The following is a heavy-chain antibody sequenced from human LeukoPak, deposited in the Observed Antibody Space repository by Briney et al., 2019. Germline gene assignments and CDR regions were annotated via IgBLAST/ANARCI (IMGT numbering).Heavy chain of an antibody. CDR3: ARGYSSGWSRFDP. CDR2: IDHSGST. CDR1: GYSISSGYS. V-gene: IGHV4-38-2*02. J-gene: IGHJ5*02. Sequence: PSETLSLTCTVSGYSISSGYSWGWIRQTPGKGLEWIGSIDHSGSTYYKPSLSGRVTISVDTSKNQFSLKLSSVTAADTAVYYCARGYSSGWSRFDPWGQGTLVTVSS. D-gene: IGHD6-19*01.